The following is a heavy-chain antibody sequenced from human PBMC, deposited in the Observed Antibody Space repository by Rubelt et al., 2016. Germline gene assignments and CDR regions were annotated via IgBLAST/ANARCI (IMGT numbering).Heavy chain of an antibody. V-gene: IGHV4-39*07. Sequence: QLQLQESGPGLVKPSETLSLTCTVSGGSISSSSSYWGWIRQPPGKGLEWIGSIYYTGSTYYNPSLKSRVTISIDTPKNQFSRKRGSVTAADTAVYYCARVGGYSYGQGWFDPWGQGTLVTVSP. CDR3: ARVGGYSYGQGWFDP. D-gene: IGHD5-18*01. CDR2: IYYTGST. CDR1: GGSISSSSSY. J-gene: IGHJ5*02.